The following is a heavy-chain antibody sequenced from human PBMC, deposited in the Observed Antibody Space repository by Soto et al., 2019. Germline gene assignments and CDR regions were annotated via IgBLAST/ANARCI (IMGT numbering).Heavy chain of an antibody. D-gene: IGHD1-1*01. J-gene: IGHJ6*02. Sequence: QVQLVESAGGVVQPGRSLRLSCAASGFSFRTYGIHWVRQAPGKGLEWVAVISNDGSNTYYADSVKGRFTISRDNSKNTLYLQMNSLRTEDAAVYYCATRPGYIYYYHGMDVWGQGTTVTVSS. V-gene: IGHV3-30*03. CDR2: ISNDGSNT. CDR1: GFSFRTYG. CDR3: ATRPGYIYYYHGMDV.